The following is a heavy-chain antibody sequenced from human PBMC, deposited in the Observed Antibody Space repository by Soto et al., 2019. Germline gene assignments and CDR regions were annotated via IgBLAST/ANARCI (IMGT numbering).Heavy chain of an antibody. D-gene: IGHD1-26*01. CDR2: IYYSGST. V-gene: IGHV4-59*01. CDR3: ARSKFTGSYFDY. Sequence: SETLSLTCTVSGDSINSYYWSWIRQPPGKGLDWIGYIYYSGSTNYSPSLKSRVTISVDTSKNQFSLKLSSVTAADTAVYYCARSKFTGSYFDYWGRGPLVT. J-gene: IGHJ4*02. CDR1: GDSINSYY.